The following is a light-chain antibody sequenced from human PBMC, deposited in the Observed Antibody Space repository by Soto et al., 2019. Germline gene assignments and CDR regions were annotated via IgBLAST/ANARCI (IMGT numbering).Light chain of an antibody. V-gene: IGKV3-20*01. J-gene: IGKJ1*01. Sequence: EIVLTQSAGTLSLSPGERATISCRASQSVSNSFLSWYQQTPGQAPRLLIYGASNMATGIPDRFSGSGSGTDFTLTISRLEPEDFAVYYCQQYVTSPWAFGQGTKVEIE. CDR2: GAS. CDR3: QQYVTSPWA. CDR1: QSVSNSF.